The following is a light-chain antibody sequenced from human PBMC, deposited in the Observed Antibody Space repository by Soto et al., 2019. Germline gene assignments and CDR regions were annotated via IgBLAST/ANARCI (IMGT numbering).Light chain of an antibody. CDR1: SSDVGGYHY. CDR3: SSYTISSTLVV. Sequence: QSVLTQPASVSGSPGQSITISCTGTSSDVGGYHYVSWYQQHPGKAPKLMIYDVRNPPSGVSNRFSGSKSGNTASLTISGLQAEDEADYYCSSYTISSTLVVFGGGTKVTVL. V-gene: IGLV2-14*01. CDR2: DVR. J-gene: IGLJ2*01.